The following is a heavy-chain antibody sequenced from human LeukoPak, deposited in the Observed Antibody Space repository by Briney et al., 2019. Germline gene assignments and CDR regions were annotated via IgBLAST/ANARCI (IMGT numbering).Heavy chain of an antibody. CDR3: ARGLLWLHALDQ. Sequence: GGSLRLSCAGSEFTFIRFWLSWVRQAPGKGLEWVANIKHDGSEKYYVDSVKGRFTISRDNAKNSLFLQMTSLRADDTAVYYCARGLLWLHALDQWGQGTLVTVSS. CDR1: EFTFIRFW. D-gene: IGHD5-18*01. CDR2: IKHDGSEK. V-gene: IGHV3-7*01. J-gene: IGHJ4*02.